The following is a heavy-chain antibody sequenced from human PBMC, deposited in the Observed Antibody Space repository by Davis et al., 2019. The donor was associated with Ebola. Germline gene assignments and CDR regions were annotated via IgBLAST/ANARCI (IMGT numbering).Heavy chain of an antibody. CDR2: ISYDGSNK. Sequence: GESPKISCAASGFTFSSYGMHWVRQAPGKGLEWVAVISYDGSNKYYADSVKGRFTISRDNSKNTLYLQMNSLRAEDTAVYYCAKDPRIAAPPEWYFDLWGRGTLVTVSS. CDR3: AKDPRIAAPPEWYFDL. J-gene: IGHJ2*01. CDR1: GFTFSSYG. V-gene: IGHV3-30*18. D-gene: IGHD6-6*01.